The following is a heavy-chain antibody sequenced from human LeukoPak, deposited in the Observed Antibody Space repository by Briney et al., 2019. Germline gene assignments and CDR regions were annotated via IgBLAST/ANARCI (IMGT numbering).Heavy chain of an antibody. V-gene: IGHV3-48*01. CDR3: ARRDIGGLKFSLDF. CDR1: GFTFSDYS. Sequence: AGGSLRLSCAASGFTFSDYSMNWVRQAPGKGLEWISYIGIDSGNTNYADSVKGRFTISGDKAKNSLYLQMNSLRVEDTAVFYCARRDIGGLKFSLDFWGQGTLVTVSS. J-gene: IGHJ4*02. CDR2: IGIDSGNT. D-gene: IGHD3-16*01.